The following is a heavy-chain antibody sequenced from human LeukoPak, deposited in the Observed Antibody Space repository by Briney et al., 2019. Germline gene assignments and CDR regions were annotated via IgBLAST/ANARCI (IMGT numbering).Heavy chain of an antibody. CDR3: ARGVVGATTDY. Sequence: GGSLRLSCAASGFTFSSYAMSWVRQAPGKGLEWVSAISGSGGSTHYADSVKGRFTISRDNSKNTLYLQMNSLRAEDTAVYYCARGVVGATTDYWGQGTLVTVSS. V-gene: IGHV3-23*01. D-gene: IGHD1-26*01. J-gene: IGHJ4*02. CDR2: ISGSGGST. CDR1: GFTFSSYA.